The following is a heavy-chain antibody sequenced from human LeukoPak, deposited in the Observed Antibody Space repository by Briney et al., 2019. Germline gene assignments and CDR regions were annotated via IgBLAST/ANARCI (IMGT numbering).Heavy chain of an antibody. Sequence: PGGSLRLSCAASGFTFSSYGMHWVRQAPGKGLEWVANIKQDGSEKYYVDSVKGRFTISRDNAKNSLYLQMNSLRAEDTGLYHCARDRTYYCGSGSYNWGQGTLVTVSS. J-gene: IGHJ4*02. CDR1: GFTFSSYG. CDR3: ARDRTYYCGSGSYN. D-gene: IGHD3-10*01. CDR2: IKQDGSEK. V-gene: IGHV3-7*03.